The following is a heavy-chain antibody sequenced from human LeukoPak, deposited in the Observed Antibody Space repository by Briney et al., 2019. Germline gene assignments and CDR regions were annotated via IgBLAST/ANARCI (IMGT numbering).Heavy chain of an antibody. D-gene: IGHD6-6*01. CDR2: INPSGGST. V-gene: IGHV1-46*01. CDR1: GYTFTPYS. J-gene: IGHJ4*02. Sequence: ASVKVSCKASGYTFTPYSMHWVRQAPGQGLEWMGVINPSGGSTNYAQKFQGRVTVTRDTSTNTVYMDLSSLRSEDTAVYYCAREQVAGRRSFDYWGQGTLVTASS. CDR3: AREQVAGRRSFDY.